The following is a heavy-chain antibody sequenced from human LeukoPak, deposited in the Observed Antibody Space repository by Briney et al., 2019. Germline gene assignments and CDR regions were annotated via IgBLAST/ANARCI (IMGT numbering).Heavy chain of an antibody. V-gene: IGHV4-59*01. Sequence: SETLSLTCTVSGGSISSYYWSWIRQPPGKGLEWIGYIYSSGSTNYNSSLKSRVTISVDTSKNQFSLKLTSVTAADTAVYYCARSGGYSSPQNYWGRGTLVTVS. D-gene: IGHD6-19*01. J-gene: IGHJ4*02. CDR1: GGSISSYY. CDR3: ARSGGYSSPQNY. CDR2: IYSSGST.